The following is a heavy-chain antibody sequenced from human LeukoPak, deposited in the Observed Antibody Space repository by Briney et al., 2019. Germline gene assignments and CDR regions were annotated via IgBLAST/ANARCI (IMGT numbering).Heavy chain of an antibody. J-gene: IGHJ4*02. Sequence: AEALPLTCTVSGGSISGYYGRWVGQAGGRGLEWMGRIYTSGSTNYNPSLKSRVTMSVDTSKNQFSLKLSSVTAADTVVHHCARDGSLPGEVYHASRGYSNFDYWGQGTLVTVSS. D-gene: IGHD3-22*01. CDR1: GGSISGYY. CDR2: IYTSGST. V-gene: IGHV4-4*07. CDR3: ARDGSLPGEVYHASRGYSNFDY.